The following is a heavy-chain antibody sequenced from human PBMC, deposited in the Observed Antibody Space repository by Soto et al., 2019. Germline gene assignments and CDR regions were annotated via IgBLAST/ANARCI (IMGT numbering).Heavy chain of an antibody. CDR1: GDSISSYY. CDR2: IYYSGST. CDR3: ASSEVGYSYAPDY. D-gene: IGHD5-18*01. J-gene: IGHJ4*02. Sequence: SETLSLTCTVSGDSISSYYWSWIRQPPGKGLEWIGYIYYSGSTNYNPSLKSRVTISVDTSKNQFSLKLSSVTAADTAVYYCASSEVGYSYAPDYWGQGNLVTVS. V-gene: IGHV4-59*01.